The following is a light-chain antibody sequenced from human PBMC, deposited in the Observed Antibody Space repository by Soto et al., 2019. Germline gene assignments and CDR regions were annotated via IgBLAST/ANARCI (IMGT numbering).Light chain of an antibody. J-gene: IGLJ2*01. CDR1: SSDVGGYNF. CDR3: SSYTSRNTLI. CDR2: DVT. V-gene: IGLV2-14*01. Sequence: QSVLTQPVSVSGSPGQSITISCTGTSSDVGGYNFVSWYQQHPGKVPKLIIYDVTNRPSGVSNRFSGSKSGNTASLAISGLQAEEEANYYCSSYTSRNTLIFGGGTKVTVL.